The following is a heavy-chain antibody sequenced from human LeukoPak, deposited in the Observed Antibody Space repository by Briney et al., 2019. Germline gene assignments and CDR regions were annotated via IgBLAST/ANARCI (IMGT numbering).Heavy chain of an antibody. V-gene: IGHV4-39*01. CDR1: GGSISSTSYF. CDR3: ARHLKATGAFDI. D-gene: IGHD3-9*01. J-gene: IGHJ3*02. CDR2: IYYSGST. Sequence: SETLSLTCTVSGGSISSTSYFRGWIRQPPGKGLEWIGSIYYSGSTYYNTSHKSRVTISVDTSKNQFSLKLSSVTAADTAVNYCARHLKATGAFDIWGQGTMVTV.